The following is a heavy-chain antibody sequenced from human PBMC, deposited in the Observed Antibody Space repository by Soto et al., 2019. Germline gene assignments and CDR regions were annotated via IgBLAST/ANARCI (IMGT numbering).Heavy chain of an antibody. J-gene: IGHJ6*03. CDR3: ARLGNGSGSHHSYYYYYYYMDV. D-gene: IGHD3-10*01. CDR2: IYYSGST. CDR1: GGSISSYY. Sequence: SETLSLTCTVSGGSISSYYWSWIRQPPGNGLEWIGYIYYSGSTNYNPSLKSRVTISVDTSKNQFSLKLSSVTAADTAVYYCARLGNGSGSHHSYYYYYYYMDVRGKGTTVTVSS. V-gene: IGHV4-59*08.